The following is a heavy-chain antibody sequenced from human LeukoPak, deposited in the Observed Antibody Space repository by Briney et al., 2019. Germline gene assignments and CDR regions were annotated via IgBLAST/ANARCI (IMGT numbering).Heavy chain of an antibody. J-gene: IGHJ6*03. CDR1: GGSISSYY. V-gene: IGHV4-59*01. Sequence: PSETLSLTCTVSGGSISSYYWSWIRQPPGKGLEWIGHIYYSGSTNYNPSLKSRVTISVDTSKNQFSLKLNSVTAADTAVYYCARGDYYYYYYMDVWGKGTTVTVSS. CDR2: IYYSGST. CDR3: ARGDYYYYYYMDV.